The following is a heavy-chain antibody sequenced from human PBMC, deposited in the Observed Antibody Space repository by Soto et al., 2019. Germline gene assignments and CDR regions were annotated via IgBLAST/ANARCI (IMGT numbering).Heavy chain of an antibody. CDR1: GFTFSESS. D-gene: IGHD4-17*01. CDR2: ISTTSTFT. Sequence: GGSLRLSCAASGFTFSESSMSWIRQAPGKGLEWVSSISTTSTFTDYAASLKGRVTVSRDNSRNALFLQLDSLRDEDTAVYFCARGAVSRQHFYYGFDVWGQGTTVTVSS. V-gene: IGHV3-11*06. J-gene: IGHJ6*02. CDR3: ARGAVSRQHFYYGFDV.